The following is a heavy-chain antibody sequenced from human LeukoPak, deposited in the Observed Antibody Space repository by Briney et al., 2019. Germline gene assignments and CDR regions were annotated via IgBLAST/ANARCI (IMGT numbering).Heavy chain of an antibody. CDR2: TSGSGVNS. J-gene: IGHJ4*02. V-gene: IGHV3-23*01. Sequence: GGSLRLSCAASGVTLRSYDMRGVRQAPGEGLGWGAATSGSGVNSYYADSVRGRVTISRDNSQNTLYLQIHSLRAEDTALYYCAKEYSGYDFDYWGQGTLVTASS. CDR3: AKEYSGYDFDY. D-gene: IGHD5-12*01. CDR1: GVTLRSYD.